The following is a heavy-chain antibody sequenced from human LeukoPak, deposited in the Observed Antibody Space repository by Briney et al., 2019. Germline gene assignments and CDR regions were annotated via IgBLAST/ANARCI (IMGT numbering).Heavy chain of an antibody. CDR1: GGSFSGYY. J-gene: IGHJ4*02. CDR3: ARGMKDYDCWSGYYGGSYFEY. CDR2: INHSGST. D-gene: IGHD3-3*01. V-gene: IGHV4-34*01. Sequence: PSETLSLTCAVYGGSFSGYYLSWIRQPPGKGLEWIGEINHSGSTNYNPSLKSRVTISVDTSKNQFSLKLSSVTAADTAVYYCARGMKDYDCWSGYYGGSYFEYWGQGTLVTVSS.